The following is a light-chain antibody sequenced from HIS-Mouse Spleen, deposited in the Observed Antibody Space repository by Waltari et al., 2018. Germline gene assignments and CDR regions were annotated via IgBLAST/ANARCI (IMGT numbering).Light chain of an antibody. CDR1: QSISSW. J-gene: IGKJ1*01. Sequence: IQMTQSPSTLSASVGDRVTITCRSIQSISSWLAWYQQKPGKAPNLLIYKASSLESGVPSRFSGSGSGTEFTLTISSLQPDDFATYYCQQYNSYPWTFGQGTKVEIK. V-gene: IGKV1-5*03. CDR2: KAS. CDR3: QQYNSYPWT.